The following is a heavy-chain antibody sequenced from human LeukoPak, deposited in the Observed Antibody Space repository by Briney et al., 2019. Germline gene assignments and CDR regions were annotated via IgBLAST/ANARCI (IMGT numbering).Heavy chain of an antibody. D-gene: IGHD3-22*01. J-gene: IGHJ3*02. CDR3: ARPMIGDAFDI. V-gene: IGHV3-48*01. Sequence: GGSLRLSCAASGFTFSSYSMNWVRQAPGKGLEWVSYISSSSSTIYYADSVKGRFTITRDNAKNSLYLQMNSLRAEDTAVYYCARPMIGDAFDIWGQGTMVTVSS. CDR2: ISSSSSTI. CDR1: GFTFSSYS.